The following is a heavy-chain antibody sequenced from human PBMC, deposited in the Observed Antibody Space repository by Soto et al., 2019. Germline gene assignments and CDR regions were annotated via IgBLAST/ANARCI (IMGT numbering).Heavy chain of an antibody. CDR1: GVTFSSYR. J-gene: IGHJ4*02. Sequence: SVRVSCKASGVTFSSYRFNWVRQARGQGLEWLGGIVPIYRTADYAQKFQGRVTITADESTRTVYMELSSLKSQDTALYYCARDSGAKLSSSWGQGTLVTVSS. CDR3: ARDSGAKLSSS. D-gene: IGHD6-13*01. CDR2: IVPIYRTA. V-gene: IGHV1-69*13.